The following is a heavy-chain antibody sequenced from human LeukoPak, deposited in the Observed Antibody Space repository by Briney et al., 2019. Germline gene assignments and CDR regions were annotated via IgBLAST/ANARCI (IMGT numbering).Heavy chain of an antibody. Sequence: SETLSLTCNVSGGPINSNIYYWAWVRQPPGKGLEWIGYIYYSGSTNYNPSLKSRVTMSVDTSKNQFSLKLSSVTAADTAVYYCTRGRAQVATRFDPWGQGTLVTVSS. J-gene: IGHJ5*02. V-gene: IGHV4-61*05. D-gene: IGHD5-12*01. CDR3: TRGRAQVATRFDP. CDR2: IYYSGST. CDR1: GGPINSNIYY.